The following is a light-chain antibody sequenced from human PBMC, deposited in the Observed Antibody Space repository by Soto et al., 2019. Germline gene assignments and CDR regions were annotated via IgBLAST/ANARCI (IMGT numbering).Light chain of an antibody. CDR1: QGISSW. CDR2: AAS. J-gene: IGKJ5*01. Sequence: DIQMTQSPSSVSASVGDRVTITCRASQGISSWLAWYQKKPGKAPNLLIYAASSLQSGVPSRFSGSESGTDFTLTISRLQTEDCAIYFCQQANSFPITFGQGTRLEIK. V-gene: IGKV1-12*01. CDR3: QQANSFPIT.